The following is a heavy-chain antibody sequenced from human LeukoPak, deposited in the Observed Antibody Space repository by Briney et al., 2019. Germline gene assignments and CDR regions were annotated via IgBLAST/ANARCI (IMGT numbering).Heavy chain of an antibody. Sequence: ASVKVSCKASGYTFSSYDISWVRQAPGQGLEWMGWISTYNDNTNYAQKFQGRVTMTTDTSTSTAYMELRSLRSDDTAVYYCARGSGYDSEGSCDYWGQGTLVTVSS. CDR3: ARGSGYDSEGSCDY. J-gene: IGHJ4*02. CDR1: GYTFSSYD. CDR2: ISTYNDNT. V-gene: IGHV1-18*01. D-gene: IGHD5-12*01.